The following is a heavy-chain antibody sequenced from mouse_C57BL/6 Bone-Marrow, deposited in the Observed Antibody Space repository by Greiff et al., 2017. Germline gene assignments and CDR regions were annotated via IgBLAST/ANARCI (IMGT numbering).Heavy chain of an antibody. Sequence: VQLQQPGAELVKPGASVKLSCKASGYTFTSYWMHWVKQRPGQGLEWIGMIHPNSGSTNYNEKFKSKDTLTVDKSSSTAYMQLSSLTSEDSAVXCCARIRDDGYSPCYAMDYWGQGTSVTVSS. D-gene: IGHD2-3*01. CDR2: IHPNSGST. J-gene: IGHJ4*01. V-gene: IGHV1-64*01. CDR3: ARIRDDGYSPCYAMDY. CDR1: GYTFTSYW.